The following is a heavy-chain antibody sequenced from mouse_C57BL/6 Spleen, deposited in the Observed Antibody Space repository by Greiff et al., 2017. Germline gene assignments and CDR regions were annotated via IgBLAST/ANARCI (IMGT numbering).Heavy chain of an antibody. D-gene: IGHD1-1*01. V-gene: IGHV1-74*01. CDR3: AIDYGNYAMDY. CDR2: IYPSDSDT. CDR1: GYTFTSYW. Sequence: VQLQQPGAELVKPGASVKVSCKASGYTFTSYWMHWVKQRPGQGLEWIGRIYPSDSDTNYNQKFKGKATLTVDKSSSPDYMQRSRLTSEGSAVYYCAIDYGNYAMDYWGQGTTVTVSS. J-gene: IGHJ4*01.